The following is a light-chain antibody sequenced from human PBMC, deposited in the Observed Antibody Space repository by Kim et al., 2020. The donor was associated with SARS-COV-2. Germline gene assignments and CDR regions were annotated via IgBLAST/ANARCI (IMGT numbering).Light chain of an antibody. CDR1: QSISSN. CDR3: QQYNNWPLT. CDR2: GAS. J-gene: IGKJ4*01. V-gene: IGKV3-15*01. Sequence: EIVMTQSPATLSVSPGERAGLSCRASQSISSNLAWYQQKPGQSPRLLIYGASTRATGIPARFSGGGSGTEFTLTISSLQSEDFAVYYCQQYNNWPLTFGGGTKLEI.